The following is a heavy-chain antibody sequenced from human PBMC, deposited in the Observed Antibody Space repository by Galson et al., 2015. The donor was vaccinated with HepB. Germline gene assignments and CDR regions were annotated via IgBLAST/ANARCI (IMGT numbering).Heavy chain of an antibody. CDR3: ARSDYGFWSGSHYYLMDV. D-gene: IGHD3-3*01. Sequence: SVKVSCKASGYTFTSYYMHWVRQAPGQGLEWMGKINPNGSSTSYAQKFQGRVSMTRDTSTSTVYMELSSLRSKDTAVYYCARSDYGFWSGSHYYLMDVWGKGTTVTVSS. J-gene: IGHJ6*03. V-gene: IGHV1-46*01. CDR2: INPNGSST. CDR1: GYTFTSYY.